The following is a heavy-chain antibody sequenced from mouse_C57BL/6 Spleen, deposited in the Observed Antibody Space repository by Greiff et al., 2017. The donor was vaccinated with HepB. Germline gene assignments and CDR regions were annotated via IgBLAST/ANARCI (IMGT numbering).Heavy chain of an antibody. Sequence: VQLQQPGAELVRPGSSVKLSCKASGYTFTSYWMGWVKQRPGQGLEWIGNIYPSDSETHYNQKFKDKATLTVDKSSSTAYMQLSSLTSEDSAVYYCARQGGYDGDYWGQGTALTVSS. D-gene: IGHD2-2*01. CDR2: IYPSDSET. CDR1: GYTFTSYW. V-gene: IGHV1-61*01. CDR3: ARQGGYDGDY. J-gene: IGHJ2*01.